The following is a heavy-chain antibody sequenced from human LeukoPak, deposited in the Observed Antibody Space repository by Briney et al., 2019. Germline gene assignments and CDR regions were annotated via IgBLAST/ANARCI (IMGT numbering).Heavy chain of an antibody. CDR1: GGSISSYY. V-gene: IGHV4-59*01. D-gene: IGHD6-19*01. Sequence: PSETLSLTCTVSGGSISSYYWSWIRQPPGKGLEWIGYIHYSGSTNYNPSLQSRVTISVDTSKNQFSLNLSSVTAADTAVYYCARGRSSGSEDFWGQGTLVTVSS. J-gene: IGHJ4*02. CDR3: ARGRSSGSEDF. CDR2: IHYSGST.